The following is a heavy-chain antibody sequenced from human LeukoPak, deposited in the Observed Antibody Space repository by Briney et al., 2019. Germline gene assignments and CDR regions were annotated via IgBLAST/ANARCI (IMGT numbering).Heavy chain of an antibody. Sequence: GASVKVFCRASGYNFTSYYMHWVRQATGQRLVGMGIINSSGVSKSYAQKFQGRVTMTTDMSPSTVYMELSSLRSEDTAVYCCARDRSLYSYGPNLPFDYWGQGTLVTVSP. J-gene: IGHJ4*01. D-gene: IGHD5-18*01. CDR3: ARDRSLYSYGPNLPFDY. V-gene: IGHV1-46*01. CDR2: INSSGVSK. CDR1: GYNFTSYY.